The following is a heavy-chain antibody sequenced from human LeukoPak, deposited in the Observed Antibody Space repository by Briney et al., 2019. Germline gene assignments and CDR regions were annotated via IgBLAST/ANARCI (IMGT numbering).Heavy chain of an antibody. V-gene: IGHV4-31*03. Sequence: SETLSLTCTVSGGSISSGGYYWSWIRQHPGKGLEWIGYIYYSGCTYYNPSLKSRVTISVDTSKNQFSLKLSSVTAADTAVYYCARQVYVSGSLFDYWGQGTLVTVSS. D-gene: IGHD3-10*01. CDR1: GGSISSGGYY. CDR2: IYYSGCT. J-gene: IGHJ4*02. CDR3: ARQVYVSGSLFDY.